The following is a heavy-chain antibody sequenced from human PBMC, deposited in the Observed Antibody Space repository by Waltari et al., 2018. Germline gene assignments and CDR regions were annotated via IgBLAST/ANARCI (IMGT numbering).Heavy chain of an antibody. D-gene: IGHD4-17*01. V-gene: IGHV4-38-2*01. Sequence: QVQLQESGPGLVKPSETLSLTCAVSGYPLSSGYSWGWIRQPPGKGLEWIGSIYHSGSTYYNPSLKSRVTISVDTSKNQFSLKLSSVTAADTAVYYCARWVGYGDLYYFDYWGQGTLVTVSS. CDR3: ARWVGYGDLYYFDY. CDR1: GYPLSSGYS. J-gene: IGHJ4*02. CDR2: IYHSGST.